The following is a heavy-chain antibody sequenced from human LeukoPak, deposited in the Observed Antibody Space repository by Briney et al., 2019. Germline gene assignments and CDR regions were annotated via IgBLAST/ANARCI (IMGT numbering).Heavy chain of an antibody. D-gene: IGHD3-10*01. CDR3: ARASYSPNWFDP. J-gene: IGHJ5*02. V-gene: IGHV3-7*01. CDR1: GFTFSSYW. Sequence: GGSLRLSCAASGFTFSSYWMTWVRQAPGKGLEWVANIKQDGSEKYHVDSVKGRFTISRDNAKNSLYLQMNSLRAEDTAVYYCARASYSPNWFDPWGQGTLVTVSS. CDR2: IKQDGSEK.